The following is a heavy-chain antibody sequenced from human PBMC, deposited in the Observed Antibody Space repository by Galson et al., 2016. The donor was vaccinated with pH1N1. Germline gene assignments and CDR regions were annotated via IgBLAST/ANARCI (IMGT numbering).Heavy chain of an antibody. J-gene: IGHJ4*02. Sequence: SVKVSCKASGYTFITYYTHWVRQAPGQGLEWLGIINPSGVSTTYAQKFQGRVTMTRDTSTSTVYMELSSLRSEDTAVYYCASRSSGQLHFDYWGQGTLVTVSS. V-gene: IGHV1-46*01. D-gene: IGHD3-22*01. CDR3: ASRSSGQLHFDY. CDR1: GYTFITYY. CDR2: INPSGVST.